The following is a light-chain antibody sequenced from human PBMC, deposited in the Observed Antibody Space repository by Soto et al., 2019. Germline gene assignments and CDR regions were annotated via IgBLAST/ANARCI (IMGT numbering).Light chain of an antibody. Sequence: EIVLTQSPGTLSLSPGERATLSCRASQSVTSTYLGWYQQKPGQAPRLLIYGASSRATGIPDRCSGSGSGTDFTLTISRLEPEDFAVYYCQQYVSPPFTFGQGTRLEIK. V-gene: IGKV3-20*01. CDR2: GAS. CDR3: QQYVSPPFT. CDR1: QSVTSTY. J-gene: IGKJ5*01.